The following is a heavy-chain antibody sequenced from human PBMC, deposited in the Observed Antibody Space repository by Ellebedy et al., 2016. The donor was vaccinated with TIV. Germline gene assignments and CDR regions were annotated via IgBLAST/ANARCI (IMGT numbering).Heavy chain of an antibody. CDR3: ARDKRGSEWFDP. CDR1: NGPFRGYY. J-gene: IGHJ5*02. V-gene: IGHV4-34*01. Sequence: MPSETLSLTCAVYNGPFRGYYWSWIRQTPGKGLEWIGEINPSGSSSYNPSLKSRLTLSVDTSKNQVSLNLSSVTAADTAVYYCARDKRGSEWFDPWGQGTLVTVSS. CDR2: INPSGSS. D-gene: IGHD1-14*01.